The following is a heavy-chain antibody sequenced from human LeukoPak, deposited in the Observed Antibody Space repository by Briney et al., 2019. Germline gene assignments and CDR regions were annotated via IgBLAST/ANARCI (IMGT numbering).Heavy chain of an antibody. CDR1: GGSFSGYY. J-gene: IGHJ3*02. CDR2: INHSGST. D-gene: IGHD3-16*01. CDR3: ATIAWGAFDI. V-gene: IGHV4-34*01. Sequence: SETLSLTCAVYGGSFSGYYWIWIRQPPGEGLEWIGEINHSGSTNYNPSLKSRVTISVDTSKNQFSLKLSSVTAADTAVYYCATIAWGAFDIWGQGTMVTVSS.